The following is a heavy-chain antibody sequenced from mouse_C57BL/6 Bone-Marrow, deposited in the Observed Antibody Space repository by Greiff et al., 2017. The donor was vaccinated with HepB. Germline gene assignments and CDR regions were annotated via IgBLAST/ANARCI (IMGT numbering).Heavy chain of an antibody. CDR3: ARGGNYPYYFDY. V-gene: IGHV1-55*01. D-gene: IGHD2-1*01. CDR1: GYTFTSYW. J-gene: IGHJ2*01. CDR2: IYPGSGST. Sequence: QVQLQQPGAELVKPGASVKMSCKASGYTFTSYWITWVKQRPGQGLEWIGDIYPGSGSTNYNEKFKSKATLTVDTSSSTAYMQLSGLTSEDSAVYYCARGGNYPYYFDYLGQGTTLTVSS.